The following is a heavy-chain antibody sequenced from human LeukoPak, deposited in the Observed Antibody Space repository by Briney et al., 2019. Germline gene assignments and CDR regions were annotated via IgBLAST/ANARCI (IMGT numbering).Heavy chain of an antibody. Sequence: PGGSLRLSCVASGFTFSNYWMHWVRQVPGKGLVWVSRINLDGSTTTYADSVKGRFTTSRDNAKNTLYLQMNSLRAEDTALYYCARDKTVSALRRDYMDVWGKGTTVTV. V-gene: IGHV3-74*03. CDR1: GFTFSNYW. CDR2: INLDGSTT. J-gene: IGHJ6*03. D-gene: IGHD4-17*01. CDR3: ARDKTVSALRRDYMDV.